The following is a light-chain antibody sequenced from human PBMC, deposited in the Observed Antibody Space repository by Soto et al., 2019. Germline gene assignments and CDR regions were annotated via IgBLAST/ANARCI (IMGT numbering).Light chain of an antibody. CDR3: QQYNNWPPWT. CDR2: AAS. CDR1: QSVGGN. J-gene: IGKJ1*01. Sequence: EIVRTQSPATLSVSPGERATLSCRASQSVGGNLAWYQQKPGQPPRLLIYAASARPTGIPARCSGSGSGTEFTLTISSLQSEDFAVYYCQQYNNWPPWTGGQGTKVEIK. V-gene: IGKV3-15*01.